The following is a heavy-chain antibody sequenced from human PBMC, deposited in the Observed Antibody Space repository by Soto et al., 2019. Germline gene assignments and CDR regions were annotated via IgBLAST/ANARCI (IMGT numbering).Heavy chain of an antibody. CDR3: ARPLRGVIRG. CDR2: ISGSGGST. J-gene: IGHJ4*02. D-gene: IGHD3-10*01. CDR1: GFTFSSYA. Sequence: EVQLLESGGGLVQPGGSLRLSCAASGFTFSSYAMSWVRQAPGKGLEWVSAISGSGGSTYYADSVKGRFTISRDNSKNTRDLQMNSLSAEDTAVYYCARPLRGVIRGWGQGTLVTVSS. V-gene: IGHV3-23*01.